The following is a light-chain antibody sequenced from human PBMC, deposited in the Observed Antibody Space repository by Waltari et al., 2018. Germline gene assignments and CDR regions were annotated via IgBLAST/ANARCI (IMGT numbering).Light chain of an antibody. J-gene: IGLJ1*01. CDR1: SSDVGGYNY. CDR3: SSYTSSSIYV. Sequence: QSALTQPASVSGSPGQSITISCTGTSSDVGGYNYVSWYQQHPGKAPKLMIYDVSNRPSVVSNRFSCSKSGNTASLTISGLQAEDEADYYCSSYTSSSIYVFGTGTKVTVL. CDR2: DVS. V-gene: IGLV2-14*03.